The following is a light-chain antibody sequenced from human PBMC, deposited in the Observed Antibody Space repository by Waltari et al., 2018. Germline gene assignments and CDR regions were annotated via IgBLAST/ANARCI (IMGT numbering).Light chain of an antibody. CDR3: QQGSSFPPT. Sequence: EIQMTQPPSSVSASVGDCVTHTCRAGQDISSALAWYQQKPGQAPNLLIYAVYSLQTGVPSRFSGSGTGRDFTLTISSLQPEDLATYYCQQGSSFPPTFCQGTKVEIK. CDR2: AVY. J-gene: IGKJ1*01. CDR1: QDISSA. V-gene: IGKV1-12*01.